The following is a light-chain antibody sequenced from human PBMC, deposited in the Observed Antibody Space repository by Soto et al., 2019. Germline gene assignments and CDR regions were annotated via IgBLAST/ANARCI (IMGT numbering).Light chain of an antibody. CDR2: EAS. J-gene: IGKJ1*01. CDR1: QTVSSW. Sequence: DIQMTQSPATLSGSVGDRATISCRASQTVSSWLAWYQQKPGKAPKLLIYEASTLTSGVPSRFSGSGSGTDFTLTISSLQPDDFATYYCQHYNSYPLAFGQGTKVDIK. V-gene: IGKV1-5*03. CDR3: QHYNSYPLA.